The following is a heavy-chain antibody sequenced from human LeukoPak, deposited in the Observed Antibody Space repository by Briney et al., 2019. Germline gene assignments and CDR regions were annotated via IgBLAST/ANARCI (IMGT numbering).Heavy chain of an antibody. V-gene: IGHV4-34*01. CDR3: AYSVAPTFYDSGGSDTFDV. D-gene: IGHD5/OR15-5a*01. Sequence: SETLSLTCGVSGTSFTSYYWSWIRQTPGKGLEWIGEVNHSGYTNMNPSLKSRVTISVDTSKNQFSLMMTSVTAADTATYYCAYSVAPTFYDSGGSDTFDVWGLGTMVTVSS. J-gene: IGHJ3*01. CDR2: VNHSGYT. CDR1: GTSFTSYY.